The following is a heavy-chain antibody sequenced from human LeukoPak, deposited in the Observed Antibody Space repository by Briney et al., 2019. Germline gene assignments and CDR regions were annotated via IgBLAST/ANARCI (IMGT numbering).Heavy chain of an antibody. CDR3: ARSLIVVVITQSFDY. J-gene: IGHJ4*02. CDR2: ISYNGRRK. CDR1: GFSFSGFA. Sequence: PGGSLRLSCVASGFSFSGFAIHWVRQAPGKGLEWVALISYNGRRKDYADSVRGRFTIDRDNAKNSLYLQMNSLRAEDTAVYYCARSLIVVVITQSFDYWGQGTLVTVSS. D-gene: IGHD3-22*01. V-gene: IGHV3-30*04.